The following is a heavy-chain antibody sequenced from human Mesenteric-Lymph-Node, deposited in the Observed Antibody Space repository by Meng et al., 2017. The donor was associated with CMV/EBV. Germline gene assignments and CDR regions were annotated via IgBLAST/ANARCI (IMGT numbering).Heavy chain of an antibody. CDR3: AKDLGRITTN. J-gene: IGHJ4*02. CDR1: GFTFRTYG. CDR2: IRYDGSDK. D-gene: IGHD3-3*01. V-gene: IGHV3-30*02. Sequence: GESLKISCAPSGFTFRTYGMHWVRQAPGKGLDWVAFIRYDGSDKYYADSLKGRFTISRDNSKNTLYLQMNSLTTEDTAIYYCAKDLGRITTNWGQGTLVTVSS.